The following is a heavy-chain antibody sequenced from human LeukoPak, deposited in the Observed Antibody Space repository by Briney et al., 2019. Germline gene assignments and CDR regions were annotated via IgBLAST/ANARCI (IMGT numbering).Heavy chain of an antibody. D-gene: IGHD3-16*02. V-gene: IGHV3-30*04. J-gene: IGHJ4*02. Sequence: PGGSLRLSCAASGFTFSSYAMHRVRQAPGKGLEWVAVISYDGSNKYYADSVKGRFTISGDNSKNTLYLQMNSLRAEDTDVYYCAGDSYDFVWGSYRYYFDYWGQGTLVTVSS. CDR2: ISYDGSNK. CDR3: AGDSYDFVWGSYRYYFDY. CDR1: GFTFSSYA.